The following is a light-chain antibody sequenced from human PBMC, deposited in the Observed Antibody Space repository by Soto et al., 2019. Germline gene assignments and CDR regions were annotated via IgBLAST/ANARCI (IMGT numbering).Light chain of an antibody. Sequence: DMHMTQSPSTLSANVGDRVTITCRASQSISSWLAWYQQKPGKAPKLLIYDASSLESGVPSRFSGSGSGTEFTLTISSLQPDDFATYYCQQYNSYSTFGQGTKVDIK. CDR1: QSISSW. V-gene: IGKV1-5*01. J-gene: IGKJ1*01. CDR3: QQYNSYST. CDR2: DAS.